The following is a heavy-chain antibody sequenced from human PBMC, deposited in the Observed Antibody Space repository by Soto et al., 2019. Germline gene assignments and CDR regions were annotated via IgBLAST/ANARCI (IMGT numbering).Heavy chain of an antibody. V-gene: IGHV1-2*02. CDR2: INPNSGGT. CDR1: GYTFTGYY. D-gene: IGHD6-19*01. J-gene: IGHJ4*02. CDR3: ATAQGGWYVNY. Sequence: ASVKVSCKASGYTFTGYYMHWVRQAPGQGLEWMGWINPNSGGTNYAQKFQGRVTMTEDTSTSTAYMELSSLRSEDTAVYYCATAQGGWYVNYWGQGTLVTVSS.